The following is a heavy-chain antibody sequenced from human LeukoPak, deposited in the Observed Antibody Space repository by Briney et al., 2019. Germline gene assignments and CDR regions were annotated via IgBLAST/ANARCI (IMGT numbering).Heavy chain of an antibody. CDR1: GFTYSEYD. J-gene: IGHJ4*02. CDR2: ISYLSSHI. Sequence: PGGSLRLSCSASGFTYSEYDMNWFRQAPGKWLEWVSSISYLSSHIYYGDSVKGRFSISRDNAKNSLYLQMNTLGAEDTAIYYCGRAFPPLRTSSAGDLWGQGILVTVSS. D-gene: IGHD3-16*01. CDR3: GRAFPPLRTSSAGDL. V-gene: IGHV3-21*01.